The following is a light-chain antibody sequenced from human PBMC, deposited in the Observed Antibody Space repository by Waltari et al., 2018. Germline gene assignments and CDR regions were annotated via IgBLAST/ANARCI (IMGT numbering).Light chain of an antibody. V-gene: IGKV1-5*03. CDR1: QSISIW. CDR2: KAS. Sequence: DIQMTQSPPTLSASVGDRVTVTSRASQSISIWLAWYQQKPGKAPNLVIYKASTLDSWVPSRFSGSASGTEFTLTISSLQAEDFGTYYCQQYSSFPLSFGGGTNIVIK. CDR3: QQYSSFPLS. J-gene: IGKJ4*01.